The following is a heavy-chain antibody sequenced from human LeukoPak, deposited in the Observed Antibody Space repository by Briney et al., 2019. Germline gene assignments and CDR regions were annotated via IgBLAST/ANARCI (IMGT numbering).Heavy chain of an antibody. CDR2: INPNSGGT. CDR1: GYTFTGYY. D-gene: IGHD2-2*01. Sequence: ASVKVSCKASGYTFTGYYMHWVRQAPGQGLEWMGWINPNSGGTNYAQKFQGRVTMTRDTSISTAYMELSRLRSDDTAVYYCARGWDIVVVPAPVFFLYWGQGTLVTVSS. CDR3: ARGWDIVVVPAPVFFLY. J-gene: IGHJ4*02. V-gene: IGHV1-2*02.